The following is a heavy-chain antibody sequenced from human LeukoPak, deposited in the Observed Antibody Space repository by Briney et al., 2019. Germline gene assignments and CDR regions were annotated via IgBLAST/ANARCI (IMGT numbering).Heavy chain of an antibody. Sequence: PGGSLRLSCAASGFSFSDYYLTWIRQAPGKGLEWVSYISSRDSTVYYASSMRFRFTISRDNAKNSLYLQMNSLRAEDTAIYYCARVSKVTFLPSFFDYWGQGTLVTVSS. CDR1: GFSFSDYY. CDR3: ARVSKVTFLPSFFDY. D-gene: IGHD3-16*01. V-gene: IGHV3-11*04. CDR2: ISSRDSTV. J-gene: IGHJ4*02.